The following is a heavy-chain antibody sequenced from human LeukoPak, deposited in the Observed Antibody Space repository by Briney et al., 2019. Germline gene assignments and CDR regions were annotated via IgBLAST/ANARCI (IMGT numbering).Heavy chain of an antibody. CDR1: GYTFTSYG. Sequence: ASVKVSCKASGYTFTSYGINWVRQAPGQGLEWMGWISTYNGNTNYAQKLQGRVTMTTDTSTSTAYMELRSLRSDDTAVYYCARGGYDILTGYYALDYWGQGTLVTVSS. CDR2: ISTYNGNT. CDR3: ARGGYDILTGYYALDY. J-gene: IGHJ4*02. D-gene: IGHD3-9*01. V-gene: IGHV1-18*01.